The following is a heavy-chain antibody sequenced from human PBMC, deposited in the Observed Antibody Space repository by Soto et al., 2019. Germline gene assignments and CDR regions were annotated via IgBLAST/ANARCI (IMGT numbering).Heavy chain of an antibody. CDR1: GFSFSSYG. Sequence: PGGSLRLSCAASGFSFSSYGMHWLRQAAGKGLEWVAVISYDGSNKYYADSVRGRFTTSRDNSKNTLYLQMNSLRPEDTAVFYCAKERMEQYQLLPFFDYWGQGTLVTVSS. J-gene: IGHJ4*02. V-gene: IGHV3-30*18. CDR3: AKERMEQYQLLPFFDY. CDR2: ISYDGSNK. D-gene: IGHD2-2*01.